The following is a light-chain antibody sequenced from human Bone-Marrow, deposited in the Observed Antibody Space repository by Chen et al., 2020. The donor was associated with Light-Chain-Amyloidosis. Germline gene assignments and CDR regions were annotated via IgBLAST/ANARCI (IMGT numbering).Light chain of an antibody. J-gene: IGKJ4*01. V-gene: IGKV3-20*01. CDR1: QTISSNY. CDR3: QQYGTSPLT. Sequence: EIVLTQSPGTLSLSPGEGANLSCRASQTISSNYLTWYQQKFGQAPRLLISGSSSRATGIPDRVTGSGSGTDFTLPMNRLEPEDFAMYYCQQYGTSPLTFGGGTKVAIK. CDR2: GSS.